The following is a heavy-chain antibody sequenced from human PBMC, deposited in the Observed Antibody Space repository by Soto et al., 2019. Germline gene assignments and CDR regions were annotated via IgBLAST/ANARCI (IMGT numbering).Heavy chain of an antibody. CDR3: ARDRSSGWYFRYYFDY. J-gene: IGHJ4*02. V-gene: IGHV4-38-2*02. CDR1: GYSISSGYY. Sequence: SETLSLTCAVSGYSISSGYYWGWIRQPPGKGLEWIGSIYHSGSTYYNPSLKSRVPISVDTSKNQFSLKLSSVTAADTAVYYCARDRSSGWYFRYYFDYWGQGTLVTVSS. D-gene: IGHD6-19*01. CDR2: IYHSGST.